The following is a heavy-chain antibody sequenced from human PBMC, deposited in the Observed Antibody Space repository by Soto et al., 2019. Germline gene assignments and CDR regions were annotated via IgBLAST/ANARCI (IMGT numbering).Heavy chain of an antibody. D-gene: IGHD6-19*01. CDR2: IGTAGDT. Sequence: GGSLRLSCAASGFTFSSYDMHWVRQATGKGLEWVSAIGTAGDTYYPGSVKGRFTISRENAKNSLYLQMNSLRAGDTAVYYCARALAVAATPYYYGMDVWGQGTTVTVSS. V-gene: IGHV3-13*01. CDR1: GFTFSSYD. J-gene: IGHJ6*02. CDR3: ARALAVAATPYYYGMDV.